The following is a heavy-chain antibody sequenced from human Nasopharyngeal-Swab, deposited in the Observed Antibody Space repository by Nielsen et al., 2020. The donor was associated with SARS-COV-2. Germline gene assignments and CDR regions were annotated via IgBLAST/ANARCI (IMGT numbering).Heavy chain of an antibody. D-gene: IGHD2-21*02. CDR2: IKSKTDGGTT. J-gene: IGHJ6*02. Sequence: WIHQPPGKGLEWVGRIKSKTDGGTTDYAAPVKGRFTISRDDSKNTLYLQMNSLKTEDTAVYYCTTDLAYCGGDCYSPYYYGMDVWGQGTTVTVSS. V-gene: IGHV3-15*01. CDR3: TTDLAYCGGDCYSPYYYGMDV.